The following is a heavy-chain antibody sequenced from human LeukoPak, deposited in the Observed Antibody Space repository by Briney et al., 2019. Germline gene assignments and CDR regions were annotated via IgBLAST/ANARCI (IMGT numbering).Heavy chain of an antibody. CDR2: INHSGGRTPSGGST. Sequence: GVSGKVSFKASGYTLTVCYIHWWRQAPGEGLEWMGIINHSGGRTPSGGSTSYAQKFQGRVTMTTDTSTRTVYMQLSSLRSEDTAVYYCARDQTAATGIFDYWGQGTLVTVSS. V-gene: IGHV1-46*01. CDR3: ARDQTAATGIFDY. D-gene: IGHD6-13*01. J-gene: IGHJ4*02. CDR1: GYTLTVCY.